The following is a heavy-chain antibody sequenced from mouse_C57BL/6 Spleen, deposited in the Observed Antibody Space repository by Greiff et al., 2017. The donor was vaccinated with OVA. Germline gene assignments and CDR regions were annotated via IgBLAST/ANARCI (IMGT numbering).Heavy chain of an antibody. CDR3: AIWGDYDEGAWVAY. V-gene: IGHV1-55*01. CDR2: IYPGSGST. CDR1: GYTFTSYW. J-gene: IGHJ3*01. D-gene: IGHD2-4*01. Sequence: QVQLQQPGAELVKPGASVKMSCKASGYTFTSYWITWVKQRPGQGLEWIGDIYPGSGSTNYNEKFKGKATLTVDTSSSTAYMQLSSLTSEDSAVYYCAIWGDYDEGAWVAYWGQGTLVTVSA.